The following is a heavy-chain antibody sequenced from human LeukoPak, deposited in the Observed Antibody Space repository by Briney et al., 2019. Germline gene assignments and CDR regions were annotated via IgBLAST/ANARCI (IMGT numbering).Heavy chain of an antibody. D-gene: IGHD1-26*01. Sequence: SETLSLTCSLLDAPISGRTYSWGWIRQPPGKGLEGICSIYYTGSTYDNPSLKSRVTISVDTFKNQFSLKLSSVTAADTAVYYCARRGGSGRAFDYWGQRTLVTVSS. J-gene: IGHJ4*02. CDR3: ARRGGSGRAFDY. V-gene: IGHV4-39*01. CDR2: IYYTGST. CDR1: DAPISGRTYS.